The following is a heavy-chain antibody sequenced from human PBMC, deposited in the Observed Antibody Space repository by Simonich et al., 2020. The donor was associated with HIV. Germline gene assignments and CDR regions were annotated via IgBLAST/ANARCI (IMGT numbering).Heavy chain of an antibody. CDR1: GFTFSSYS. J-gene: IGHJ4*02. CDR2: ISRSSSYI. Sequence: EVQLVESGGGLVKPGGSLRLSCAASGFTFSSYSRNWVRQAPGKGLERGSSISRSSSYIYYADSVKGRFTISRDNAKNSLYRQMNSLRAEDTAVYYCARDGRKGSSTSCSDYWGQGTLVTVSS. D-gene: IGHD2-2*01. V-gene: IGHV3-21*01. CDR3: ARDGRKGSSTSCSDY.